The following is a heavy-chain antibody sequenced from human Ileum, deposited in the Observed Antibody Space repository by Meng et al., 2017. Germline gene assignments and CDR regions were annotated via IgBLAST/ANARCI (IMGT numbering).Heavy chain of an antibody. CDR2: ITYGGTT. CDR1: GFTFSSYG. CDR3: ANWGGLGH. J-gene: IGHJ4*02. V-gene: IGHV3-23*01. D-gene: IGHD3-16*01. Sequence: EVQLLESGGGLVQPGGSLRLSCVASGFTFSSYGMIWARQAPGKGLEWVSGITYGGTTFYADSAKGRFTISRDNSKNTVFLQMNSLRADGTAVYYCANWGGLGHWGQGVLVTVSS.